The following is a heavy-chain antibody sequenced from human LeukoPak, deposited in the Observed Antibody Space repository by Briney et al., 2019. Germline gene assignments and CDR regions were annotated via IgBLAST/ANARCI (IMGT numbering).Heavy chain of an antibody. CDR2: IYSTGST. V-gene: IGHV4-4*07. J-gene: IGHJ4*02. Sequence: SETLSLTCTVSGGSISSYYWSWIRQPAGKGLEWIGRIYSTGSTNYNPSLKSRVTMSVDTSKNQFSLRLRSVTAADTAVYYCARQIASAGTASFDFWGQGALVTVSS. CDR3: ARQIASAGTASFDF. CDR1: GGSISSYY. D-gene: IGHD6-13*01.